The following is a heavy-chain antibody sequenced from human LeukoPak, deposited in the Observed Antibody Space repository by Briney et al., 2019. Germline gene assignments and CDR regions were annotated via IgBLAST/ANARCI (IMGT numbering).Heavy chain of an antibody. CDR2: INHSGST. CDR3: ASVVVGATDFDY. J-gene: IGHJ4*02. Sequence: SETLSFTCAVYGGSFSGYYWTWIRQPPGKGLEWIGEINHSGSTNYNPSLKSRVTISVDTSKNQFSLKLSSVTAADTAVYCCASVVVGATDFDYWGQGTLVTVSS. D-gene: IGHD1-26*01. CDR1: GGSFSGYY. V-gene: IGHV4-34*01.